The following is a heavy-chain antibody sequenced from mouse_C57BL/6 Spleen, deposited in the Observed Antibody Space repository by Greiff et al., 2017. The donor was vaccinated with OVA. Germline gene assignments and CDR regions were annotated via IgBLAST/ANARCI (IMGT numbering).Heavy chain of an antibody. CDR3: ARPVHWYFDV. CDR1: GYTFTDYN. J-gene: IGHJ1*03. V-gene: IGHV1-22*01. CDR2: INPNNGGT. Sequence: EVKLMESGPELVKPGASVKMSCKASGYTFTDYNMHWVKQSHGKSLEWIGYINPNNGGTSYNQKFKGKATLTVNKSSSTAYMELRSLTSEDSAVYYCARPVHWYFDVWGTGTTVTVSS.